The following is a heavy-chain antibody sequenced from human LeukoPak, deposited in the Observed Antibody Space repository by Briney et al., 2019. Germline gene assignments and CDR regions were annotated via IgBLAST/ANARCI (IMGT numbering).Heavy chain of an antibody. J-gene: IGHJ4*02. CDR3: ARVRRYLPHLGY. V-gene: IGHV4-34*01. D-gene: IGHD3-9*01. Sequence: SETLSLTCAVYGGSFSGYYWSWIRQPPGKGLEWIGEINHSGSTNYNPSLKSRVTISVDTSKNQFSLKLSSVTAADTAVYYCARVRRYLPHLGYWGQGTLVTVSS. CDR1: GGSFSGYY. CDR2: INHSGST.